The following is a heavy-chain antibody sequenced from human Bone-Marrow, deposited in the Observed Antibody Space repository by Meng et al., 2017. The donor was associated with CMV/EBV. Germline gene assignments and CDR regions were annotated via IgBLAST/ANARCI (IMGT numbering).Heavy chain of an antibody. J-gene: IGHJ4*02. CDR2: IYSDGRT. CDR3: ATSTRTYYFDY. CDR1: EFTVSRNY. Sequence: GESLKISCAASEFTVSRNYMSWVRQAPGKGLEWVSVIYSDGRTHYADSVKGRFTISRDNSKNTLYLQMNSLRAEDTAVYYCATSTRTYYFDYWGQGTLVTVSS. D-gene: IGHD5/OR15-5a*01. V-gene: IGHV3-66*02.